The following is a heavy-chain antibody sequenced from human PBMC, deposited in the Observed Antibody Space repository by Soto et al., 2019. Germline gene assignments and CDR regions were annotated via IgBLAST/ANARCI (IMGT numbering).Heavy chain of an antibody. CDR2: VIPFLDIT. V-gene: IGHV1-69*02. CDR3: GRGASTVVLVAHPLRGGMDV. J-gene: IGHJ6*02. Sequence: QVQLVQSGAEVKKPGSSVKVSCKAPGGTFNNYIFSWVRQAPGQGLEWMGRVIPFLDITNYAQRFQDRVTITADTSTNTVYMELSSLISEDTAVYYCGRGASTVVLVAHPLRGGMDVWGQGTTVTVSS. CDR1: GGTFNNYI. D-gene: IGHD2-15*01.